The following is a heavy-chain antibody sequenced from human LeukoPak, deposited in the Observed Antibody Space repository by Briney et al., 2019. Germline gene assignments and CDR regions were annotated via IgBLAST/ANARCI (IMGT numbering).Heavy chain of an antibody. CDR3: ARDGEGDQGWDY. J-gene: IGHJ4*02. V-gene: IGHV4-30-2*01. D-gene: IGHD2-15*01. CDR2: IFHSGST. Sequence: SQTLSLTCVVSGDSISSGAYSWSWIRQPPGKGLEWIGYIFHSGSTFYNPSLKSRVTISVDNSKNQFSLRLSSVTAADTAVYYCARDGEGDQGWDYWGQGTLVTVSS. CDR1: GDSISSGAYS.